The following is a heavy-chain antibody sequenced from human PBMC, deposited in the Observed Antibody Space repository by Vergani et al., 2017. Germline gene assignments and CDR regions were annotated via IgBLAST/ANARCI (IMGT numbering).Heavy chain of an antibody. CDR3: AKDLPSGTYGGDWLAP. CDR1: GSSFSSYG. Sequence: QVQLVESGAGVVQPGKSLRLPCAASGSSFSSYGMHWVRQAPGKGLEWVAVISYDGSNKYYADSVKGRFTISRDTSKNTLYLQMNSLRAEDTAVYYCAKDLPSGTYGGDWLAPWGQGTLVTVSS. V-gene: IGHV3-30*18. CDR2: ISYDGSNK. J-gene: IGHJ5*02. D-gene: IGHD4-23*01.